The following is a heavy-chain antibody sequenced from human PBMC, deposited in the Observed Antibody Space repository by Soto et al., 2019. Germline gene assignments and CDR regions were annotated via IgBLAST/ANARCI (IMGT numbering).Heavy chain of an antibody. D-gene: IGHD2-2*03. CDR3: ARRMGIVLVPAARHYYGMDV. V-gene: IGHV3-30-3*01. J-gene: IGHJ6*02. CDR1: GFTFSSYA. CDR2: ISYDGSNK. Sequence: QVQLVESGGGVVQPGRSLRLSCAASGFTFSSYAMHWVRQAPGKGLEWVAVISYDGSNKYYADSVKGRFTISRDNSKNTLYLQINRLRAEDTTVYYCARRMGIVLVPAARHYYGMDVWGQGTTVTVSS.